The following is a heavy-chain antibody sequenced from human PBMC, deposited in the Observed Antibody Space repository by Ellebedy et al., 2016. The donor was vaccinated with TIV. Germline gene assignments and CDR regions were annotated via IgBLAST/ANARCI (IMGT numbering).Heavy chain of an antibody. J-gene: IGHJ4*02. CDR3: ARGPAGIAVAGNFDY. Sequence: ASVKVSXXASGYTFTSYDINWVRQATGQGLEWMGWMNPNSGNTGYAQKFQGRVTMTRNTSISTAYMELSSLRSEDTAVYYCARGPAGIAVAGNFDYWGQGTLVTVSS. D-gene: IGHD6-19*01. CDR1: GYTFTSYD. V-gene: IGHV1-8*01. CDR2: MNPNSGNT.